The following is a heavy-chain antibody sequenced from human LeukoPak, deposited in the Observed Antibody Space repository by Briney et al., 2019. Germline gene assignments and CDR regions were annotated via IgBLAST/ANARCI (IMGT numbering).Heavy chain of an antibody. D-gene: IGHD2-2*02. CDR2: ISSSSAYM. V-gene: IGHV3-21*01. CDR1: GFTFSSYS. CDR3: ARVWSDCSYTNCYISEY. Sequence: GGSLGLSCAASGFTFSSYSMNWVRQAPGERLEWVSSISSSSAYMYYADAVKGRFIISRDDAKNSLFLQMNSLRAEDTAVYYCARVWSDCSYTNCYISEYWGQGTLVTVSS. J-gene: IGHJ4*02.